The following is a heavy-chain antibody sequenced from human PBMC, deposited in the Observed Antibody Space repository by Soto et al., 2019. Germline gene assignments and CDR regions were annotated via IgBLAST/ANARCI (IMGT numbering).Heavy chain of an antibody. Sequence: SETLSLTCTVSGDSIRSYYWTWIRQPPGRGLEWIGHVYYGGSTNYNPSLQSRVTISLDTSKNQFSLRLTSMAAADTAVYYCAREMTDPFHWYFDLWGRGTLVTVSS. CDR2: VYYGGST. J-gene: IGHJ2*01. D-gene: IGHD2-21*02. V-gene: IGHV4-59*01. CDR3: AREMTDPFHWYFDL. CDR1: GDSIRSYY.